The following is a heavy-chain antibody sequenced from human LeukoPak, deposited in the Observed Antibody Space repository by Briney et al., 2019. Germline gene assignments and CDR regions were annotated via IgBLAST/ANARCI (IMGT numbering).Heavy chain of an antibody. Sequence: SETLSLTCAVYGGSFSGYYWSWIRQPPGKGLEWIGEINHSGSTNYNPSLKSRVTISVDTSKNQFSLKLSSVTAADTAVYYCARVGDCSSTSCYLYYFDYWGREPWSPSPQ. J-gene: IGHJ4*02. D-gene: IGHD2-2*01. V-gene: IGHV4-34*01. CDR1: GGSFSGYY. CDR2: INHSGST. CDR3: ARVGDCSSTSCYLYYFDY.